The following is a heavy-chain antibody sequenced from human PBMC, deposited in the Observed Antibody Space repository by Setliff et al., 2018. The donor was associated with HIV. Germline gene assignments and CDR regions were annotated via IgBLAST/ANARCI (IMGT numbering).Heavy chain of an antibody. CDR3: ARDPQRGDGYDFDY. CDR1: GFSFSDSH. Sequence: GGSLRLSCAASGFSFSDSHMSWIRQAPGKGLECISYISTRSTSTNHADSVKGRFTISRDDAKNSLYLQMNSLRAEDTAVYYCARDPQRGDGYDFDYWGQGTLVTAPQ. J-gene: IGHJ4*02. CDR2: ISTRSTST. D-gene: IGHD2-21*01. V-gene: IGHV3-11*05.